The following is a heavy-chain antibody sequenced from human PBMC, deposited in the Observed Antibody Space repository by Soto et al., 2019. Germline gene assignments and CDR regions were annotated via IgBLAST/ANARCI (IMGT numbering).Heavy chain of an antibody. V-gene: IGHV1-69*12. Sequence: QVQLVQSGAEVKKPGSSVKVSCKASGGTFSSYAISWVRRAPGQGLEWMGGIIPIFGTANYAPKFQGRVTITAEESTSTAYMELSSLRSADTAVYYWARGGGSSKLEGGQGDWGQGTLVTVSS. CDR1: GGTFSSYA. CDR2: IIPIFGTA. CDR3: ARGGGSSKLEGGQGD. J-gene: IGHJ4*02. D-gene: IGHD3-16*01.